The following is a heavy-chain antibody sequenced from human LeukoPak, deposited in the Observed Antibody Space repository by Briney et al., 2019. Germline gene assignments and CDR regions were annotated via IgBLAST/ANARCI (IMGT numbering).Heavy chain of an antibody. D-gene: IGHD6-13*01. CDR1: GGSISSSSYY. V-gene: IGHV4-39*01. Sequence: SETLSLTCTVSGGSISSSSYYWGWIRQPPGKGLEWIGSIYYSGSTYYNPSLKSRVTISVDTSKNQFSLKLSSVTAADTAVYYCARVRAAAGSILIDYWGQGTLVTVSS. CDR3: ARVRAAAGSILIDY. J-gene: IGHJ4*02. CDR2: IYYSGST.